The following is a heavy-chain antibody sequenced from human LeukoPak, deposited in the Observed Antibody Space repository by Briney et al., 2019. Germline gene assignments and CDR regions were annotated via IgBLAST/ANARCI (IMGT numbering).Heavy chain of an antibody. V-gene: IGHV3-48*03. J-gene: IGHJ4*02. D-gene: IGHD2-2*01. CDR1: GFTFSSYE. Sequence: GGSLRLSCAASGFTFSSYETHWVRQAPGKGLEWVSYITSSGSTMYYADSVKGRFTISRDNSKNTLYLQMNSLRAEDTAVYYCARGGEDIVVVPAAPFDYWGQGTLVTVSS. CDR2: ITSSGSTM. CDR3: ARGGEDIVVVPAAPFDY.